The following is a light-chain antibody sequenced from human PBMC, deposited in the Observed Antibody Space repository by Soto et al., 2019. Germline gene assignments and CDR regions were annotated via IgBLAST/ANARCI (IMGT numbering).Light chain of an antibody. CDR1: QSISSW. CDR2: RAS. CDR3: QQYNSYSPLT. V-gene: IGKV1-5*03. Sequence: DIQMTQSPSTLPASVGDRVTITCRANQSISSWLAWYQQKPGKAPKLLIHRASRLESGVPSRFSGSGSLTDFTLTINSLQPDDFGTYYCQQYNSYSPLTFGPGTRVDI. J-gene: IGKJ3*01.